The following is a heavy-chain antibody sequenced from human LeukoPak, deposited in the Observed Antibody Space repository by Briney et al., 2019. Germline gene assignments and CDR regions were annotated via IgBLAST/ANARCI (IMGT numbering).Heavy chain of an antibody. V-gene: IGHV4-4*07. CDR1: GGSISSYY. CDR3: ARGAHYYGSGNWFDP. Sequence: SETLSLTCTVSGGSISSYYWSWIRQPAGKGLEWIGHIYTSGSTNYNPSLKSRVTMSVDTSKKQFSLKLSSVTAADTAVYYCARGAHYYGSGNWFDPWGQGTLVTVSS. J-gene: IGHJ5*02. CDR2: IYTSGST. D-gene: IGHD3-10*01.